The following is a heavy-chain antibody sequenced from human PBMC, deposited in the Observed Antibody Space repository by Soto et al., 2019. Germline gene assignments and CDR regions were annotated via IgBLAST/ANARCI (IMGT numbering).Heavy chain of an antibody. CDR3: ARDDPEYSSSSAYYYGMDV. CDR1: GFTFSSYG. J-gene: IGHJ6*02. D-gene: IGHD6-6*01. CDR2: IWYDGSNK. Sequence: GGSLRLSCAASGFTFSSYGMHWVRQAPGKGLEWVAVIWYDGSNKYYADSVKGRFTISRDNSKNTLYLQMNSLRAEDTAVYYCARDDPEYSSSSAYYYGMDVWGQGTTVTAP. V-gene: IGHV3-33*01.